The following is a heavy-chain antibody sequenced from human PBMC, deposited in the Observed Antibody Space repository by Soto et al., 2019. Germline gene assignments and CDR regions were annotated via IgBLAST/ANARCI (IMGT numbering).Heavy chain of an antibody. CDR2: IIPIFGTA. CDR1: GGTFSSYA. D-gene: IGHD6-13*01. V-gene: IGHV1-69*01. Sequence: QVQLVQSGAEVKKPGSSVKVSCKASGGTFSSYAISWVRQAPGQGLEWMGGIIPIFGTANYAQKFQGRVTITADESTSTAYMGLSSLRSEDTAVYYCARAAIAAAEPYYYYGMDVWGQGTTVTVSS. J-gene: IGHJ6*02. CDR3: ARAAIAAAEPYYYYGMDV.